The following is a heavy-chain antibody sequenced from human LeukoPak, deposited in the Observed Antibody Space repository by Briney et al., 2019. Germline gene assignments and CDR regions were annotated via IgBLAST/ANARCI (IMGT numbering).Heavy chain of an antibody. CDR2: ISSSGTTI. CDR1: GFTFRTSG. D-gene: IGHD2-15*01. J-gene: IGHJ4*02. V-gene: IGHV3-48*04. Sequence: GGSLRLSCAASGFTFRTSGMNWVRQAPGKGLEWVSYISSSGTTISYAQSVKGRFTITRDNAKNSLYLQMNSLRAEDTAVYYCARISDCSGGSCYSRNYWGQGTLVTVSS. CDR3: ARISDCSGGSCYSRNY.